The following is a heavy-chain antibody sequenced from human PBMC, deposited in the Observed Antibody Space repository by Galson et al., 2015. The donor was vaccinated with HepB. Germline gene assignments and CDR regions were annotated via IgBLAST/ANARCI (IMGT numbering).Heavy chain of an antibody. Sequence: QSGAEVKKPGESLKISCKGSGYSFTSYWIGWVRQMPGKGLEWMGIIYPGDSDTRYSPSFQGQVTISADKSISTAYLQWSSLKASDTAMYYCARRVSSGVYYDSSGYERVHEYFDLWGRGTLVTVSS. CDR3: ARRVSSGVYYDSSGYERVHEYFDL. CDR1: GYSFTSYW. J-gene: IGHJ2*01. CDR2: IYPGDSDT. D-gene: IGHD3-22*01. V-gene: IGHV5-51*01.